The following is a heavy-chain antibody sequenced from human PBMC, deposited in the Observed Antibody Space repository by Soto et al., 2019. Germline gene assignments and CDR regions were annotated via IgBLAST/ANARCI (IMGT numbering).Heavy chain of an antibody. CDR3: ASAVGGSYYLAILYYYYGMDV. V-gene: IGHV1-69*10. D-gene: IGHD1-26*01. Sequence: ASVKVSCKASGGTFSSYAISWVRQAPGQGLEWMGGIIPILGIANYAQKFQGRVTITADKSTSTAYMELSSLRSEDTAVYYCASAVGGSYYLAILYYYYGMDVWGQGTTVTVSS. CDR2: IIPILGIA. CDR1: GGTFSSYA. J-gene: IGHJ6*02.